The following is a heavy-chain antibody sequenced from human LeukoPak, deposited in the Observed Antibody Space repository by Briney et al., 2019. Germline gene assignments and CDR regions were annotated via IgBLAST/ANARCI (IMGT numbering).Heavy chain of an antibody. CDR2: ISYDGSNK. Sequence: PGGSLRLSSAASGFTFSSYAMHWVRQAPGKGLEWVAVISYDGSNKYYADSVKGRFTISRDNSKNTLYLQMNSLRAEDTAVYYCARGHSSGWYNIDYWGQGTLVTVSS. CDR1: GFTFSSYA. D-gene: IGHD6-19*01. J-gene: IGHJ4*02. V-gene: IGHV3-30-3*01. CDR3: ARGHSSGWYNIDY.